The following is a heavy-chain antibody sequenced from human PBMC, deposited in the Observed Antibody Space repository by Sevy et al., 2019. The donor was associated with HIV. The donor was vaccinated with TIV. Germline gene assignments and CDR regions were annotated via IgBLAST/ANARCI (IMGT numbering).Heavy chain of an antibody. CDR1: GFTFSSYA. Sequence: GGSLRLSCSASGFTFSSYAMHWVRQAPGKGLEYVSAISSNGGSTYYADSVKRRFTISRDNSKNTLYLQMSSLRAEDTAVYYCVKEFYGSGSYSDYWGQGTLVTVSS. J-gene: IGHJ4*02. D-gene: IGHD3-10*01. V-gene: IGHV3-64D*06. CDR2: ISSNGGST. CDR3: VKEFYGSGSYSDY.